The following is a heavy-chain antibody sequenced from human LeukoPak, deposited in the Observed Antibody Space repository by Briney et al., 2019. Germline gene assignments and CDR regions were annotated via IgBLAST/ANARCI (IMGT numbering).Heavy chain of an antibody. V-gene: IGHV4-4*09. CDR2: IYTSGST. CDR1: GGSISSYY. D-gene: IGHD6-6*01. Sequence: SETLSLTCAVSGGSISSYYWSWIRQPPGKGLEWIGYIYTSGSTNYNPSLKSRVTISVDTSKNQFSLKLSSVTAADTAVYYCARVPNLYSSSSYYYYYYMDVWGKGTTVTVSS. CDR3: ARVPNLYSSSSYYYYYYMDV. J-gene: IGHJ6*03.